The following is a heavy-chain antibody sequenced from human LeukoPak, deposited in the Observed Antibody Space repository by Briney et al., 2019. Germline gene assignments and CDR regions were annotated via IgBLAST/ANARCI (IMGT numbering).Heavy chain of an antibody. CDR1: GMTFNSYA. CDR2: ITNSGGST. J-gene: IGHJ4*02. CDR3: AKDWGYGSGTYYDG. Sequence: PGGSLRLSYAASGMTFNSYAMSWVRQAPGKGLEWVSAITNSGGSTYYADSVKGRFTISRDNSKNTLYLQMNSLRAEDTAVYYCAKDWGYGSGTYYDGWGQGTLVTVSS. V-gene: IGHV3-23*01. D-gene: IGHD3-10*01.